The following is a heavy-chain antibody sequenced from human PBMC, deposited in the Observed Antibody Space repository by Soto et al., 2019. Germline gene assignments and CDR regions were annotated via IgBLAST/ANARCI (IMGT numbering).Heavy chain of an antibody. J-gene: IGHJ4*02. CDR2: IYHSGAT. V-gene: IGHV4-38-2*01. Sequence: SETLSLTCAVSGDSISSGYHWAWIRQPPGKGLEWVASIYHSGATNYNPSLGSRGTISVDTSKNQFSLKLRSVTAADTAVYFCVRDLNGSGDYWGQGTLVTVSS. CDR3: VRDLNGSGDY. D-gene: IGHD3-10*01. CDR1: GDSISSGYH.